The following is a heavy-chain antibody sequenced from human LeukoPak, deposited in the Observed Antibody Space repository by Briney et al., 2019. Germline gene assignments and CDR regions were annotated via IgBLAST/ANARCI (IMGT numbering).Heavy chain of an antibody. J-gene: IGHJ3*02. CDR3: ARGRSTYYYDSSNAGAFDI. V-gene: IGHV1-46*01. D-gene: IGHD3-22*01. CDR2: INPSGGST. Sequence: ASGKVSCKASGYTFTSYYMHWVRQAPGQGLEWMGIINPSGGSTSYAQKFQGRVTMTRDMSTSTVYMELSSLRSEDTAVYYCARGRSTYYYDSSNAGAFDIWGQGTMVTVSS. CDR1: GYTFTSYY.